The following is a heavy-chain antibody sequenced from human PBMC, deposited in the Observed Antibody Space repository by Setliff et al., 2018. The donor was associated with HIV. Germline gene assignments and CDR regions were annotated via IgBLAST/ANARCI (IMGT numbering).Heavy chain of an antibody. Sequence: SETLSLTCAVSGYSISNDYYWGWIRQPPGKGLEWIGSISYRGRTYYNPSLKSRLRISVDTSKNQLSLKLSSVTAADTAVYYCAISAFGVSGSYPAHAFDIWGQGTMVTVSS. D-gene: IGHD3-10*01. CDR2: ISYRGRT. CDR1: GYSISNDYY. J-gene: IGHJ3*02. CDR3: AISAFGVSGSYPAHAFDI. V-gene: IGHV4-38-2*01.